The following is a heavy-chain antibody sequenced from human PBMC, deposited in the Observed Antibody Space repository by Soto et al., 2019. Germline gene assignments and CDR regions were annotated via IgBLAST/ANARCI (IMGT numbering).Heavy chain of an antibody. Sequence: VKFYCKASGGTFSSYAISWVRQAPGQVLDCMGGIIPIFGTANYAQKFQGRVTITADKSTSTAYMELSSLRSEDTAVYYCATAAARPNYYYYYGMDVWGQRTTVTVSS. CDR2: IIPIFGTA. D-gene: IGHD6-6*01. CDR3: ATAAARPNYYYYYGMDV. CDR1: GGTFSSYA. V-gene: IGHV1-69*06. J-gene: IGHJ6*02.